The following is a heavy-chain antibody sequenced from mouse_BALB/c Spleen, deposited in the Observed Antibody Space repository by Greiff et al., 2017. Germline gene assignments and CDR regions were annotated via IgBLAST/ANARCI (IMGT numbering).Heavy chain of an antibody. CDR3: ARWYYRYEGTYFDY. CDR1: GYSITSDYA. Sequence: EVQLQESGPGLVKPSQSLSLTCTVTGYSITSDYAWNWIRQFPGNKLEWMGYISYSGSTSYNPSLKSRISITRDTSKNQFFLQLNSVTTEDTATYYCARWYYRYEGTYFDYWGQGTTLTVSS. CDR2: ISYSGST. J-gene: IGHJ2*01. D-gene: IGHD2-14*01. V-gene: IGHV3-2*02.